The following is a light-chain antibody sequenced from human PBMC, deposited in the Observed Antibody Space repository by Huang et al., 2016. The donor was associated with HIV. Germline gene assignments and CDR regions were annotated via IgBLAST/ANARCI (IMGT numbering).Light chain of an antibody. CDR2: GAS. J-gene: IGKJ1*01. V-gene: IGKV3-20*01. Sequence: EIVLTQSPGTLSLSPGERATLSCRASQSVRNNYLAWYQQKPCQAPSLLIYGASSRATGIPDRFSGSGSGTDFTLTISRLEPEDFAVFYCQQYGSSPKTFGQGTKVEI. CDR3: QQYGSSPKT. CDR1: QSVRNNY.